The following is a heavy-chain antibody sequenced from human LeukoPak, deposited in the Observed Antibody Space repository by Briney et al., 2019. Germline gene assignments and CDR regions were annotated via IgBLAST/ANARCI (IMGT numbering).Heavy chain of an antibody. Sequence: PGGSLRLSCTASGFTFGDYGMSWVRQAPGKGLEWVGFIRINSYGGTTEYAASVKGRFTISRDDSKSIAYLQMNSLKSEDTAVYYCTRFLPVHLVFGHWGRGTVVSVSS. D-gene: IGHD3-9*01. V-gene: IGHV3-49*04. CDR2: IRINSYGGTT. CDR1: GFTFGDYG. J-gene: IGHJ4*02. CDR3: TRFLPVHLVFGH.